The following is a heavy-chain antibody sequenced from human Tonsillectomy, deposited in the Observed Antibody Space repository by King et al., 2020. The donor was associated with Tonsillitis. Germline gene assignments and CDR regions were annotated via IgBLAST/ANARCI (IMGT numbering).Heavy chain of an antibody. CDR2: INQDGSEK. CDR1: GFTFSNYW. D-gene: IGHD3-16*02. Sequence: DVQLVESGGGLVQPGGSLRLSCAASGFTFSNYWMSWVRQAPGKGLEWVANINQDGSEKYFVDSVKGRFTISRDNAKNSLYLQMNSLRADDTAVYYCARDTGLQLSFDYWGQGILVTVSS. J-gene: IGHJ4*02. CDR3: ARDTGLQLSFDY. V-gene: IGHV3-7*03.